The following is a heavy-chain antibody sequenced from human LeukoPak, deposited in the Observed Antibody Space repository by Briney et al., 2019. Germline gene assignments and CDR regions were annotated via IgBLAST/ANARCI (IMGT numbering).Heavy chain of an antibody. V-gene: IGHV4-59*12. J-gene: IGHJ2*01. CDR3: ARKVTGSGSYYRFFDL. CDR2: IYYSGGP. D-gene: IGHD3-10*01. CDR1: GGSLSSYY. Sequence: SETLSLTCAVSGGSLSSYYWAWIRQPPGKGLEWIGYIYYSGGPTYNPSLKSRLTISVDASKNQFSLQLSSVTAVDTAVYYCARKVTGSGSYYRFFDLWGRGTLVTVSA.